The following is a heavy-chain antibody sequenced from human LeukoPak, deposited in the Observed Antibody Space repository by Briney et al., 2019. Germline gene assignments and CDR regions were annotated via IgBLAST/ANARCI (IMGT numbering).Heavy chain of an antibody. CDR3: AREWITGGSYPRWFDP. CDR2: IYYTGST. V-gene: IGHV4-61*01. Sequence: SETLSLTCTVSGGSVSSGSYYWSWIRQPPGKRLEWIGYIYYTGSTTCNPSLKSRVTMSLDTSKNQFSLKLTSVTAADTAVYYCAREWITGGSYPRWFDPWGQGTLVTVSS. CDR1: GGSVSSGSYY. D-gene: IGHD1-26*01. J-gene: IGHJ5*02.